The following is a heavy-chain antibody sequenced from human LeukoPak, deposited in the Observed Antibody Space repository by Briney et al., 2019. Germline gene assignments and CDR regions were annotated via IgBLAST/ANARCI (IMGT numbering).Heavy chain of an antibody. J-gene: IGHJ5*02. Sequence: SETLSLTCTVFGGSVNNYYLSWIRQPAGKGLEWIGRIYGSGSINYNPSLRSRVAMSLDTSKNQFSLKLRSVTAADTAVYYCTRDRGLYGEVLFDPWGQGTLFTVSS. D-gene: IGHD3-10*01. CDR2: IYGSGSI. CDR3: TRDRGLYGEVLFDP. CDR1: GGSVNNYY. V-gene: IGHV4-4*07.